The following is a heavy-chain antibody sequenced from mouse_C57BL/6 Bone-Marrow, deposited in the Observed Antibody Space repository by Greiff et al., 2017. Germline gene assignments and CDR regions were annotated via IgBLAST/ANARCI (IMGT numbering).Heavy chain of an antibody. D-gene: IGHD1-1*01. CDR1: GFSLTSYA. V-gene: IGHV2-9-1*01. CDR3: ARFYGSSYYYFDY. J-gene: IGHJ2*01. Sequence: VKLQESGPGLVAPSQSLSITCTVSGFSLTSYAISWVRPPPGKGLEWLGVIWTGGGTNYNSALKSRLSISKDNSKSQVFLKMNSLQTDDTARYYCARFYGSSYYYFDYWGQGTTLTVSS. CDR2: IWTGGGT.